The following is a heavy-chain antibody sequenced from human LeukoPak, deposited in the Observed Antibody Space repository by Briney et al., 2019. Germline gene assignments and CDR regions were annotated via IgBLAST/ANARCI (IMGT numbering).Heavy chain of an antibody. CDR1: GSSITNDYF. V-gene: IGHV4-38-2*01. J-gene: IGHJ4*02. D-gene: IGHD1-1*01. CDR3: ARNVTAGFFDY. Sequence: SETLSLTYAVSGSSITNDYFWGWIRQPPGKGLEWIATIYHSWGIYFNPSLKSRVSISLDASKNQFSLKLTSLTAADTAIYYCARNVTAGFFDYWGQGILVTVSS. CDR2: IYHSWGI.